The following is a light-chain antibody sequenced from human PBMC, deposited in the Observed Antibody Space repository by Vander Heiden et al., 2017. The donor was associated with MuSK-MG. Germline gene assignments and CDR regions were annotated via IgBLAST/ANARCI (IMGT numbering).Light chain of an antibody. CDR3: QQDGSSPLT. CDR2: DAS. J-gene: IGKJ4*01. Sequence: EIVLTQSPATLSLSPGERATLSCGASQSVSNNYLAWYQQKPGRAPRLLIYDASSRATAIPGRFSGSGSGTDFTLTISGLEPEDFAVYFCQQDGSSPLTFGGGTKVEIK. V-gene: IGKV3D-20*01. CDR1: QSVSNNY.